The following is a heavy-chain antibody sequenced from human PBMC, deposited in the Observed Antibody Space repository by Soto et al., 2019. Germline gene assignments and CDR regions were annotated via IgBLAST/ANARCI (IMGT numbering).Heavy chain of an antibody. J-gene: IGHJ4*01. D-gene: IGHD1-1*01. Sequence: SETLSLTCTVSRVSISTSSFFWDWIRQPPGKGLEWIGAIYYSGDAYYNPSLKSRVIISVDTSKNQFSLKMSSVTAADTAFYYCARRWNQAGYFDYWGHGALVTVSS. CDR2: IYYSGDA. V-gene: IGHV4-39*01. CDR1: RVSISTSSFF. CDR3: ARRWNQAGYFDY.